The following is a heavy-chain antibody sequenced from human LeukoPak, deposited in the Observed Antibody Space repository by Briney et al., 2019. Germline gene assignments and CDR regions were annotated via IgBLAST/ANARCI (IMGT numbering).Heavy chain of an antibody. D-gene: IGHD6-19*01. J-gene: IGHJ6*04. Sequence: PSETLSLTCTVSGGSISSSSYYWGWLRQPPGKGLEWIGSIYYSGSTYYNPSLKSRVTISVDTSKNQFSLKLSSVTAADTAVYYCARDLIAVAGRGIMDVWGKGTTVTVSS. CDR1: GGSISSSSYY. V-gene: IGHV4-39*02. CDR3: ARDLIAVAGRGIMDV. CDR2: IYYSGST.